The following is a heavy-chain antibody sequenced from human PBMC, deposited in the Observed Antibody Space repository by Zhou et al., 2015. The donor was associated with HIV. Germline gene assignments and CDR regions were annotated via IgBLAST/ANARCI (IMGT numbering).Heavy chain of an antibody. Sequence: QVQQVQSGTEVKRPGASVRVSCKASGYDFNTYAISWVRQAPGQGLEWMGWISTHNGNTNYAQNLQGRVTLTTDTSTSSAYMELRSLRPDDTAMYYCARDDSTGYHSFDYWGQGTLVTVSS. V-gene: IGHV1-18*01. CDR3: ARDDSTGYHSFDY. D-gene: IGHD3-22*01. J-gene: IGHJ4*02. CDR2: ISTHNGNT. CDR1: GYDFNTYA.